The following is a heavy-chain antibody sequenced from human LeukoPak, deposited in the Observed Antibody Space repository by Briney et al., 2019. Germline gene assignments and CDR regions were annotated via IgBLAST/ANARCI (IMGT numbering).Heavy chain of an antibody. CDR2: INPSDSYT. D-gene: IGHD3-3*01. CDR3: AAMGSAYYGDFDY. CDR1: GSNFTGYW. J-gene: IGHJ4*02. V-gene: IGHV5-10-1*01. Sequence: GGSLQISCQGSGSNFTGYWISWGGRLPGKGLEWMGKINPSDSYTNFSPSFQGHVTISADKSINTAYLQWSSLKASDTAMYYCAAMGSAYYGDFDYWGQGTLVTVSS.